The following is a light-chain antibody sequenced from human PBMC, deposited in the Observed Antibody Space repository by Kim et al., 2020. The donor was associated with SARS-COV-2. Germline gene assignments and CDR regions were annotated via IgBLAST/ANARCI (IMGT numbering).Light chain of an antibody. J-gene: IGKJ1*01. CDR1: QSISSW. Sequence: DVQMTQSPSTLSASVGDRVTITCRASQSISSWLAWYQQKPGKAPKLLISKASSLESGVPSRFSGSGSGTEFTLTISSLQPDDFATYYCQQYISYSRTFGQGTKVEIK. V-gene: IGKV1-5*03. CDR3: QQYISYSRT. CDR2: KAS.